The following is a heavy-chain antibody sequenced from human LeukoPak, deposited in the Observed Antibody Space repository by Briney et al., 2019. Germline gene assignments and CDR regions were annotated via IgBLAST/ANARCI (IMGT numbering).Heavy chain of an antibody. CDR1: GVSVSNNRAA. V-gene: IGHV6-1*01. D-gene: IGHD6-19*01. Sequence: SQTLSLTCAISGVSVSNNRAAWNWIRQSPSRGLEWLGRTYYRSKWETDYAVSVKSRITINSDTSKNQFSLHLNSVTPDDTAVYYCTRAGCSSDDCTFGFGPWGQGTLVTVSS. CDR3: TRAGCSSDDCTFGFGP. CDR2: TYYRSKWET. J-gene: IGHJ5*02.